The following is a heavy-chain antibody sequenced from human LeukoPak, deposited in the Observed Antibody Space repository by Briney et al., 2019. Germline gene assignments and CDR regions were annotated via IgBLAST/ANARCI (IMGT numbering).Heavy chain of an antibody. CDR3: ARGPVIVGATLDY. J-gene: IGHJ4*02. V-gene: IGHV1-2*02. CDR2: INPNSGGT. D-gene: IGHD1-26*01. Sequence: ASVKVSCKASGYTFTGYYMHWVRQAPGQGLEWMGWINPNSGGTNYAQKFQGRVTMTRDTSISTAYMELSRLRSDDTAVYYCARGPVIVGATLDYWGQGTLVTVSS. CDR1: GYTFTGYY.